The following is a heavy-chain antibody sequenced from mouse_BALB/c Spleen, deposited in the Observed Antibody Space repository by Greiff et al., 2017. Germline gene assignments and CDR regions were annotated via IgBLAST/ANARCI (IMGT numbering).Heavy chain of an antibody. J-gene: IGHJ3*01. CDR2: IDPETGGT. D-gene: IGHD1-1*01. CDR3: ARSLLLRRAWFAY. CDR1: GYTFTDYE. V-gene: IGHV1-15*01. Sequence: VQLQQSGAELVRPGASVTLSCKASGYTFTDYEMHWVKQTPVHGLEWIGAIDPETGGTAYNQKFKGKATLTADKSSSTAYMQLSSLTSEDSAVYFCARSLLLRRAWFAYWGQGTLVTVSA.